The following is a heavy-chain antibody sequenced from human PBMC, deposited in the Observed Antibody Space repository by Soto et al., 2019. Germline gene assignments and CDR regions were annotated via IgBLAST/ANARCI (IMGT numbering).Heavy chain of an antibody. CDR3: AHILDCTNGVCRNWFDP. D-gene: IGHD2-8*01. Sequence: QITLKESGPTLVKPTQTLTLTCTLSGFSLRTSGVGVGWIRQPPGKPLEWLALIYWDDDKRYSPSLKSRLTISKDTSRNQVVLTITNMDPMDSATYYCAHILDCTNGVCRNWFDPWGQGTLVTVSS. CDR1: GFSLRTSGVG. V-gene: IGHV2-5*02. J-gene: IGHJ5*02. CDR2: IYWDDDK.